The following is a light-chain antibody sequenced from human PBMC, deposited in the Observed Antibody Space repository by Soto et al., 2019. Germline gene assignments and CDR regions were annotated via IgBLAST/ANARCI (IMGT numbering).Light chain of an antibody. V-gene: IGLV2-23*01. CDR1: SSDVGSYNL. Sequence: QAALTQPASVCGSPGQSITISCTGTSSDVGSYNLVSWYQQHPGKAPKLMIYEGSKRPSGVSNRFSGSKSGNTASLTISGLQAEDEADYYCSSYAGSRTVLFGGGTKLTVL. CDR3: SSYAGSRTVL. CDR2: EGS. J-gene: IGLJ2*01.